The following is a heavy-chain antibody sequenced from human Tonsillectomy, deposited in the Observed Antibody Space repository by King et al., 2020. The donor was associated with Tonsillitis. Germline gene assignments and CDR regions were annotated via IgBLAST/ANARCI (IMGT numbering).Heavy chain of an antibody. J-gene: IGHJ6*02. V-gene: IGHV3-30*18. CDR2: ISYDGSNK. CDR3: AKDATTYGSGWSYYYYYGMDV. D-gene: IGHD6-19*01. CDR1: GFTFSSYG. Sequence: VQLVESGGGVVQPGRSLRLSCAASGFTFSSYGMHWVRQAPGKGLEWVAVISYDGSNKYYADSVKGRFTISRDNSKNTLYLQMNSLRAEDTAVYYCAKDATTYGSGWSYYYYYGMDVWGQGTTVTVSS.